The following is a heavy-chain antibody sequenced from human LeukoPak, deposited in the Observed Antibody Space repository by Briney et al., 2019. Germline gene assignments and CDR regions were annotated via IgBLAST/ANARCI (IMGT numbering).Heavy chain of an antibody. CDR1: GFTFSSYA. J-gene: IGHJ4*02. CDR2: ISYDGSNK. Sequence: PGGSLRLSCAASGFTFSSYAMHWVRQAPGKGLEWVAVISYDGSNKHYADSVKGRFTVSRDNSKNTLYLQMNSLRAEDTAVYYCARVEGDFWSGYYNGYFDYWGQGTLVIVSS. D-gene: IGHD3-3*01. V-gene: IGHV3-30-3*01. CDR3: ARVEGDFWSGYYNGYFDY.